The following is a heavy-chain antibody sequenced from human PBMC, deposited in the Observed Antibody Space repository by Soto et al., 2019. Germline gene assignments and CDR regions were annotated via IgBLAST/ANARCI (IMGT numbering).Heavy chain of an antibody. D-gene: IGHD5-18*01. Sequence: QVQLQESGPGLVKPSETLSLTCTVSGGSISSYYWSWIRQPPGKGLEWIGYIYYSGSTNYNPSLKSRVTISVDTSKNQFALQLSAVTAADTAVYYCARPADTAMVWYYFDYWGQGTLVTGSS. CDR1: GGSISSYY. J-gene: IGHJ4*02. CDR3: ARPADTAMVWYYFDY. CDR2: IYYSGST. V-gene: IGHV4-59*08.